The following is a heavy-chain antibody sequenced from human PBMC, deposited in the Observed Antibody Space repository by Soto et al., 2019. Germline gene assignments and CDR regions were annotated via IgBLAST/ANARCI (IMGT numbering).Heavy chain of an antibody. CDR2: ISSNGGST. V-gene: IGHV3-64D*08. CDR1: GFTVSSYA. Sequence: PGGSLRLSCSASGFTVSSYAMHWGRQAPGKGLEYVSAISSNGGSTYYADSVKGRFTISRDNSKNTLYLQMSSLRAEDTAVYYCVKSRVGYCSGGSCPGEDYWGQGT. CDR3: VKSRVGYCSGGSCPGEDY. D-gene: IGHD2-15*01. J-gene: IGHJ4*02.